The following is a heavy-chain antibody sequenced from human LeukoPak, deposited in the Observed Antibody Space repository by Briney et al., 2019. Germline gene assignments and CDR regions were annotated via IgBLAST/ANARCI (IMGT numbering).Heavy chain of an antibody. Sequence: GGSLRLSCASSGFTFSDYAMHWVRQAPGKGLEWVAVISYDGSNTFYADSVKGRFTISRDNSKNTLYLQMNSLRAEDTAVYYCAKELYCGGDCPHDYWGQGTLVTVSS. CDR1: GFTFSDYA. V-gene: IGHV3-30-3*01. D-gene: IGHD2-21*02. J-gene: IGHJ4*02. CDR2: ISYDGSNT. CDR3: AKELYCGGDCPHDY.